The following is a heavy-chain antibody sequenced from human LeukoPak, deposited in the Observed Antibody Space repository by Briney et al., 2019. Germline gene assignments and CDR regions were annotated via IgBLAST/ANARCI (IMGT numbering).Heavy chain of an antibody. Sequence: GGSLKLSCAASGFSCSGSALHWVRQASGKGLEWVGRIRSKANSYATAYAASVKGRFTISRDDSKNTAYLQMNSLKTEDTAVYYCTRRITMVRGAPPYDYYGMDVWGKGTTVTVSS. CDR3: TRRITMVRGAPPYDYYGMDV. CDR2: IRSKANSYAT. J-gene: IGHJ6*04. D-gene: IGHD3-10*01. V-gene: IGHV3-73*01. CDR1: GFSCSGSA.